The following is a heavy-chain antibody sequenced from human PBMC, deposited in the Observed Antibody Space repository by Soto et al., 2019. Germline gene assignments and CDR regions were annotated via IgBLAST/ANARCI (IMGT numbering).Heavy chain of an antibody. Sequence: LRLSCAASGFTFSSYAMSWVRQAPGKGLEWVSAISGSGGSTYYADSVKGRFTISRDNSKNTLYLQMNSLRAEDTAVYYCAKDRDQRDTLLGVVRLGGAPLDVWGQGTTVTVSS. D-gene: IGHD3-3*01. J-gene: IGHJ6*02. CDR3: AKDRDQRDTLLGVVRLGGAPLDV. CDR2: ISGSGGST. V-gene: IGHV3-23*01. CDR1: GFTFSSYA.